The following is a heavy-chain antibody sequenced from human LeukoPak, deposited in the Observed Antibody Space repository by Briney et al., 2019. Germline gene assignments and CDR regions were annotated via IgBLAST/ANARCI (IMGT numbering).Heavy chain of an antibody. CDR2: ISISGTKT. CDR3: ANEIRPNDY. D-gene: IGHD4-17*01. CDR1: EFDFSTHA. V-gene: IGHV3-23*01. J-gene: IGHJ4*02. Sequence: GGSLRLSCAASEFDFSTHAMTWVRQAPGKGLEWVSAISISGTKTYCADSVKGRFTISRDNSKNTLYLQMYSLRAEDTAVYYCANEIRPNDYWGQGTLVTVSS.